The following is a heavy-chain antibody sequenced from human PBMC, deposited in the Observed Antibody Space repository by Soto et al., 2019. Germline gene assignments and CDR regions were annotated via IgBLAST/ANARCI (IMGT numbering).Heavy chain of an antibody. CDR2: IVVGSGNT. V-gene: IGHV1-58*01. CDR1: GFTFTSSA. D-gene: IGHD3-22*01. CDR3: AAGAPYYYDSSGYYSEYYYGMDV. J-gene: IGHJ6*02. Sequence: SVNVSCKASGFTFTSSAVQCVRQARGQRLEWIGWIVVGSGNTNCAQKFQERVTITRDMSTSTAYMELSSLRSEDTAVYYCAAGAPYYYDSSGYYSEYYYGMDVWGQGTTVTVSS.